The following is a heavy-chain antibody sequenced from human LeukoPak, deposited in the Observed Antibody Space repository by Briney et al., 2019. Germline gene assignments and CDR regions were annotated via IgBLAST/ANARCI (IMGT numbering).Heavy chain of an antibody. CDR1: GGSFSGYY. Sequence: PSETLSLTCAVYGGSFSGYYWSWIRQPPGKGLEWIGEINHSGSTNYNPSLKSRVTISVDTSKNQFSLKLSSVTAADTAVYYCARESLVGYSSSWYPLDYWGQGTLVTVSS. J-gene: IGHJ4*02. D-gene: IGHD6-13*01. V-gene: IGHV4-34*01. CDR3: ARESLVGYSSSWYPLDY. CDR2: INHSGST.